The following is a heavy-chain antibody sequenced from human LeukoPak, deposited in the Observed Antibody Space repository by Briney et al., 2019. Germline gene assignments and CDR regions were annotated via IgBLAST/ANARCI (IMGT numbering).Heavy chain of an antibody. D-gene: IGHD4-17*01. V-gene: IGHV3-23*01. Sequence: PGGSLRLSCAASGFTFSSYAMSWVRQAPGKGLEWVSAISGSGGSTYYADSVKGRFTISRDNSKNTLYLQMSSLRAEDTAVYYCAKDRTDYGDKGGGAFDIWGQGTMVTVSS. CDR3: AKDRTDYGDKGGGAFDI. CDR1: GFTFSSYA. J-gene: IGHJ3*02. CDR2: ISGSGGST.